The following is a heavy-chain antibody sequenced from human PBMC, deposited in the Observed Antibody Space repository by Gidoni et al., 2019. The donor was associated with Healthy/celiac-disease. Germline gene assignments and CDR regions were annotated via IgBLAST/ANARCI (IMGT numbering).Heavy chain of an antibody. CDR2: IYHSGST. J-gene: IGHJ4*02. V-gene: IGHV4-30-2*01. CDR3: ARGVWVSYRLHFDY. D-gene: IGHD3-16*02. CDR1: GGSTSSGGYS. Sequence: QLQLQESGSGLVQPSQTLSLTCAVSGGSTSSGGYSWSWIRQPPGKGLEWIGYIYHSGSTYYNPSLKSRVTISVDRSKNQFSLKLSSVTAADTAVYYCARGVWVSYRLHFDYWGQGTLVTVSS.